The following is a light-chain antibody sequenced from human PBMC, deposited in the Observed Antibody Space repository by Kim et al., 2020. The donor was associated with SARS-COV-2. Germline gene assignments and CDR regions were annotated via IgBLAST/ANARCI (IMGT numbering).Light chain of an antibody. CDR2: GAS. V-gene: IGKV3-15*01. CDR3: QQYNNWPPLT. CDR1: QSVSSN. J-gene: IGKJ4*01. Sequence: PGESATRACRASQSVSSNLAWYQQKPGQAPRLLIYGASTRATGIPARFSGSGSGTEFTLTISSLQSEDFAVYYCQQYNNWPPLTFGGGTKVDIK.